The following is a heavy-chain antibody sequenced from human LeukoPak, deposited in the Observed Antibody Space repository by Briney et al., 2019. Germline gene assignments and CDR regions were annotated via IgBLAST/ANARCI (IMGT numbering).Heavy chain of an antibody. CDR2: ISGSARST. J-gene: IGHJ4*02. CDR1: GFTFSSYG. V-gene: IGHV3-23*01. D-gene: IGHD3-10*01. Sequence: TGGTLRLSCAASGFTFSSYGMSWVRQAPGKGLEWVSAISGSARSTYYADSVKGRFTISRDDSHNTLYLQMNSLRAEDTAVYFCARGGVDYYGSGTYYLMYYFDYWGQGALVTVSS. CDR3: ARGGVDYYGSGTYYLMYYFDY.